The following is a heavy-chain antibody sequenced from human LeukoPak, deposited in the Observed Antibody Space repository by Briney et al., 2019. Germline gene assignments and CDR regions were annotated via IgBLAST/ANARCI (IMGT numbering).Heavy chain of an antibody. J-gene: IGHJ4*02. Sequence: PSEALSLTCTVSGGSISSSNYYWGWIRQPPGKGLEWIGYIYHSGSTYYNPSLKSRVTISVDRSKNQFSLKLSSVTAADTAVYYCARGKRDGYNYYDYWGQGTLVTVSS. V-gene: IGHV4-39*07. D-gene: IGHD5-24*01. CDR1: GGSISSSNYY. CDR2: IYHSGST. CDR3: ARGKRDGYNYYDY.